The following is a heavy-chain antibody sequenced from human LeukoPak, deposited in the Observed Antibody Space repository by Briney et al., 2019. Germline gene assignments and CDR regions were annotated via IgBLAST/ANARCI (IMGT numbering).Heavy chain of an antibody. J-gene: IGHJ4*02. CDR3: ARGNGGNPYY. CDR2: INHSGST. Sequence: PSETLSLTCAVYGGSFSGYYWSWIRQPPGKGLEWIGEINHSGSTNYNPSLKSRVTISVDTSKNQFSLKLSSVTAADTAVYYCARGNGGNPYYWGQGTLVTVSS. CDR1: GGSFSGYY. D-gene: IGHD4-23*01. V-gene: IGHV4-34*01.